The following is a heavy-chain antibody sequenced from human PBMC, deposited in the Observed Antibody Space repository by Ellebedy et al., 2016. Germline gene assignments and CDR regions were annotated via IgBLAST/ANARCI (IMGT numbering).Heavy chain of an antibody. CDR2: ISGNGGST. J-gene: IGHJ4*02. V-gene: IGHV3-23*01. CDR1: GFTFGNYA. CDR3: AKTSNVVLITFLDH. D-gene: IGHD3-22*01. Sequence: GGSLRLSCAASGFTFGNYAMSWVRQTPGKGLEWVSTISGNGGSTFLADSVKGRFTISRDNSKNTLSLRMRSLRAEDTAVYYCAKTSNVVLITFLDHWGQGTLVTVSS.